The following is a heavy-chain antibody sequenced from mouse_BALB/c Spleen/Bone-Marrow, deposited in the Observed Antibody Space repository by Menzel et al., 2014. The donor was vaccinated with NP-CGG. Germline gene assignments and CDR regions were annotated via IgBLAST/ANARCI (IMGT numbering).Heavy chain of an antibody. J-gene: IGHJ4*01. V-gene: IGHV1S56*01. CDR2: IYPGNVNT. CDR3: ARSFYGRSMDY. CDR1: GYTFTSYY. D-gene: IGHD1-1*01. Sequence: QVQLQQSGPELVKPGASVRTSCKASGYTFTSYYIHWLKQRPGQGLEWIGWIYPGNVNTKYNEKFKGKATLTADKSSGTAYMQLSSLTSEDSAVYFCARSFYGRSMDYWGQGTSVTVSS.